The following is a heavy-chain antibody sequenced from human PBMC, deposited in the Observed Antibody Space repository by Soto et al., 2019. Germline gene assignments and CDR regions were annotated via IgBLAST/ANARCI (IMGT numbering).Heavy chain of an antibody. D-gene: IGHD2-2*01. J-gene: IGHJ6*02. V-gene: IGHV1-69*13. CDR1: GGAFSSYA. CDR3: ARSPTRGVVPAAKGSYYYGMDV. CDR2: IIPIFGTA. Sequence: ASVKVSCKASGGAFSSYAISWVGQAPGQGLEWMGGIIPIFGTANYAQKFQGRVTITADESTSTAYMELSSLRSEDTAVHYCARSPTRGVVPAAKGSYYYGMDVWGQGTTVTVSS.